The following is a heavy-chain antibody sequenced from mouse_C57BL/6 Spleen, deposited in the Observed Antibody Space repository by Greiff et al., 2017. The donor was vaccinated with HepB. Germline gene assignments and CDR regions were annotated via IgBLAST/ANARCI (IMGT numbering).Heavy chain of an antibody. CDR3: TTGGNYYYAMDY. CDR1: GFNIKDDY. D-gene: IGHD2-1*01. CDR2: IDPENGDT. J-gene: IGHJ4*01. V-gene: IGHV14-4*01. Sequence: DVQLQESGAELVRPGASVKLSCTASGFNIKDDYMHWVKQRPEQGLEWIGWIDPENGDTEYASKFQGKATITADTSSNTAYLQLSSLTSEDTAVYYCTTGGNYYYAMDYWGQGTSVTVSS.